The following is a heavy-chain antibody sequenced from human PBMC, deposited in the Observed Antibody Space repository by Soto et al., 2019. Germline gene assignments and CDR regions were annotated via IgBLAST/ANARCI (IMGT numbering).Heavy chain of an antibody. CDR1: GFTFSNYT. D-gene: IGHD5-12*01. CDR3: ARETYYSGHVIGNLDL. J-gene: IGHJ2*01. CDR2: ISYDEIDK. Sequence: GGSLRLSCAASGFTFSNYTMHWVRQAPGKGLEWVALISYDEIDKYFADAVKGRFTISRDNSKNTLYLQMDSLRAEDTAVYYCARETYYSGHVIGNLDLWGRGTLVTVSS. V-gene: IGHV3-30*04.